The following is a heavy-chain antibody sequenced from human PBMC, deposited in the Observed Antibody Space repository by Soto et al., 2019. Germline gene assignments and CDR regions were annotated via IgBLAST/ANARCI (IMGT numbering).Heavy chain of an antibody. CDR3: ARVAEYSYGPPDY. D-gene: IGHD5-18*01. CDR2: TRNKGHSYST. CDR1: GFTFSDHY. Sequence: EVQLVESGGGLVQPGGSLRLSCAASGFTFSDHYMDWVRQAPGKGLEWVGRTRNKGHSYSTEYGASVKGRFSISRDGSENLLYLQMNSLKTEDTAVYYCARVAEYSYGPPDYWGQGTLVIVSS. J-gene: IGHJ4*02. V-gene: IGHV3-72*01.